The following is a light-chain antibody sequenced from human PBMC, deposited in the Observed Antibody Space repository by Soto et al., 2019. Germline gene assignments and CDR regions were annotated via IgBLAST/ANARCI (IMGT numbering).Light chain of an antibody. V-gene: IGKV1-17*01. CDR2: AAS. CDR1: QGIRND. Sequence: DIQMTQSPSSLSASVGDRVTITCRASQGIRNDLGWYQQKPGKAPERLVYAASSLQSGVPSRFSGSAAGTAVTLAYSSLRPKDLAIKYWLQHYSYPVTFGGGTKVVIK. CDR3: LQHYSYPVT. J-gene: IGKJ4*02.